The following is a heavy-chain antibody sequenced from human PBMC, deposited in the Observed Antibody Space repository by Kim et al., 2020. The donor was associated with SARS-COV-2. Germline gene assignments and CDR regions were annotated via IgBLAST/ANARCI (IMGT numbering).Heavy chain of an antibody. CDR2: IRNKPNSYTT. J-gene: IGHJ4*02. V-gene: IGHV3-72*01. Sequence: WGSLRLSCVASGFSFSDNYMDWVRQAPGKGLEWVGRIRNKPNSYTTEYAPSVKGRFTVSRDDSKNSLYLQMDSLKPEDTAMYSCVKGHGVLDNWGQGTL. CDR3: VKGHGVLDN. CDR1: GFSFSDNY.